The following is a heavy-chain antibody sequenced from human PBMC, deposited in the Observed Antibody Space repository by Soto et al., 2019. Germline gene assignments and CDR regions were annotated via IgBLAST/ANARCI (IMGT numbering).Heavy chain of an antibody. CDR3: ARGDPTSRYADY. CDR2: INPYNSHT. Sequence: QVKLVQSGAEVKKPGASVKVSCKTSGYTFSSYGITWVRQAPGQGLEWMGWINPYNSHTNSAQSLQGRVTMTTDTSTSTAYMELRSLISDDTAVYYWARGDPTSRYADYWAQGTLVTVSS. J-gene: IGHJ4*02. D-gene: IGHD2-15*01. CDR1: GYTFSSYG. V-gene: IGHV1-18*01.